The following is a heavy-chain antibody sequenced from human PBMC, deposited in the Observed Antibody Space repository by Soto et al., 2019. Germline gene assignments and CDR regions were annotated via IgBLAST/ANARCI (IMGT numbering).Heavy chain of an antibody. D-gene: IGHD6-6*01. Sequence: LRLSCSASGFTFSSYAMSWVRQAPGKGLEWVSAISGSGGSTYYADSVKGRFTISRDNSKNTLYLQMNSLRAEDTAVYYCAKDKYSSSSGWFDPWGQGTLVTVSS. J-gene: IGHJ5*02. CDR1: GFTFSSYA. CDR3: AKDKYSSSSGWFDP. V-gene: IGHV3-23*01. CDR2: ISGSGGST.